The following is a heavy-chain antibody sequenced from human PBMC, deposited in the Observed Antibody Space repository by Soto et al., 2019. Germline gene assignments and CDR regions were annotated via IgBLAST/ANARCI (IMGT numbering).Heavy chain of an antibody. J-gene: IGHJ4*02. Sequence: EVQLLESGGGLVQPGGSLRLSCAASGFTFSSYAMSWVRQAPGKGLEWVSAISGSGGSTYYADSVKGRFTISRDNSKNTLDLQRNSLSAEDTAVYYCAKDPGIAVAGTFDYWGQGTLVTVSS. D-gene: IGHD6-19*01. CDR3: AKDPGIAVAGTFDY. V-gene: IGHV3-23*01. CDR1: GFTFSSYA. CDR2: ISGSGGST.